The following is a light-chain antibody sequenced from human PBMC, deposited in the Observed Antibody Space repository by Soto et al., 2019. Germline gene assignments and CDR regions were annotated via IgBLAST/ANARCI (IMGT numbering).Light chain of an antibody. CDR2: SDY. Sequence: QPVLTQPPSASGTPGQRVTISCSGGSSNIGTSTVNWYQQLPGTAPKLLIYSDYQRPSGVPDRFSGSKSGTSASLAISGLQSEDEGDYYCAAWDDSLGGVLFGGGTKLTVL. V-gene: IGLV1-44*01. J-gene: IGLJ2*01. CDR3: AAWDDSLGGVL. CDR1: SSNIGTST.